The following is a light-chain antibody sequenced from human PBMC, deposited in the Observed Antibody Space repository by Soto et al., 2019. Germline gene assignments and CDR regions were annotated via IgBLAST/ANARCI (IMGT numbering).Light chain of an antibody. CDR1: QSVSSN. J-gene: IGKJ1*01. CDR3: QHYNNWPPDRT. Sequence: EIVMTQSPATLSVSPGERATLSCRASQSVSSNLAWYQQKPGQAPRLLIYGASTRATGIPARFSGSGFGTELTLTISILQSDDFAISFCQHYNNWPPDRTFGQGTKVEIK. CDR2: GAS. V-gene: IGKV3-15*01.